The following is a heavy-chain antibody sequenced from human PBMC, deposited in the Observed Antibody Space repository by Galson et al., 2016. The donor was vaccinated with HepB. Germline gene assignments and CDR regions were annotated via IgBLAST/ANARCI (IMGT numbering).Heavy chain of an antibody. CDR2: IIPIFGTT. Sequence: SVKVSCKASGYTFTGYYIHWVRQAPGQGLEWMGYIIPIFGTTNYAQKLQGRFTITADESTSTAYMELSSLRSDDTAVYYCASGGFYAYFDSWGQGTLVSVSS. V-gene: IGHV1-69*13. J-gene: IGHJ4*02. CDR1: GYTFTGYY. CDR3: ASGGFYAYFDS. D-gene: IGHD2/OR15-2a*01.